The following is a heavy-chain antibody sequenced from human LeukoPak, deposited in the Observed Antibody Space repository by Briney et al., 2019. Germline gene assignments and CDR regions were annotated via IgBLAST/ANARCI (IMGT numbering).Heavy chain of an antibody. Sequence: ASVRVSCKSSGYKFTAYYVHWIRQATGQGLEWMGWVNPDSGDTNCTQKYQGRLTLTRDTSVTTVYMELSSLTSDDTAVYYCARVWDASGWSNWFDPWGQGTLVTVSS. CDR2: VNPDSGDT. CDR1: GYKFTAYY. D-gene: IGHD6-19*01. V-gene: IGHV1-2*02. J-gene: IGHJ5*02. CDR3: ARVWDASGWSNWFDP.